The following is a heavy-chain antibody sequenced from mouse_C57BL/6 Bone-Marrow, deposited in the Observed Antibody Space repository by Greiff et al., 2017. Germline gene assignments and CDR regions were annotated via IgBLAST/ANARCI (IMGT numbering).Heavy chain of an antibody. D-gene: IGHD1-1*02. V-gene: IGHV5-6*01. CDR3: ARQEGGYAMDY. J-gene: IGHJ4*01. CDR1: GFTFSSYA. CDR2: ISSGGSYT. Sequence: EVKLVESGGDLVKPGGSLKLSCAASGFTFSSYAMSWVRQTPDKRLEWVATISSGGSYTYYPDSVKGRFTISRDNAKNTLYLQMSSLKSEDTAKYYCARQEGGYAMDYWGQGTLVTVSA.